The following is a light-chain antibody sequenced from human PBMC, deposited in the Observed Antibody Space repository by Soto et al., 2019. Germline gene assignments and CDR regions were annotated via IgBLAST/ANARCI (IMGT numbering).Light chain of an antibody. V-gene: IGKV1-5*03. CDR2: KAS. J-gene: IGKJ4*01. Sequence: DIQMTQSPSTLSASVGDRVTNTCRASQSVSRGLAWYQKRPGKAPNLLIYKASSLESGVPSRFSGSGSGTEFTLTISSLQPDDFASYYCQHYDTYPLTFGGGTKVEIK. CDR1: QSVSRG. CDR3: QHYDTYPLT.